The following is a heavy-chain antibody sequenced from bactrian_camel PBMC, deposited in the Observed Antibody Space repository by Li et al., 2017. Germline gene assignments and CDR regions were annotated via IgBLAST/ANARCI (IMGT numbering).Heavy chain of an antibody. Sequence: HVQLVESGGGSVQAGGSLRLSCAASGHTYSRYSMAWYRRAPGKGRVGVAAIDTDGSTVYVDVVKGRFTISQDNTKNTVYLQMNRLKPEDTAMYYCAADYLRLVAQRPHNPLYSYFPYSGRGTQVTVS. CDR1: GHTYSRYS. J-gene: IGHJ4*01. D-gene: IGHD1*01. CDR3: AADYLRLVAQRPHNPLYSYFPY. CDR2: IDTDGST. V-gene: IGHV3S55*01.